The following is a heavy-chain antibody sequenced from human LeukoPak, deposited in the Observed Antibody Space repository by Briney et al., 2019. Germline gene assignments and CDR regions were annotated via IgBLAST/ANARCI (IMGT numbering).Heavy chain of an antibody. D-gene: IGHD6-13*01. CDR1: GFTFSSHW. CDR3: ARDSEYSSSFALDI. Sequence: SGGSLRRSCAASGFTFSSHWMTWVRQAPGKGLEWVANINQDGSERYYVDSVKGRFTISRDNAKNSLYLQMNSLRAEDTAVYYCARDSEYSSSFALDIWGQGTMVTVSS. CDR2: INQDGSER. V-gene: IGHV3-7*01. J-gene: IGHJ3*02.